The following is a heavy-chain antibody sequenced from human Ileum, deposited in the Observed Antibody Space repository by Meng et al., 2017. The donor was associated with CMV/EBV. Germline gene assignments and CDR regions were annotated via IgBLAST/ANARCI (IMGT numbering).Heavy chain of an antibody. CDR2: IHSDGRT. CDR3: ARLQQQTWAFGMDV. J-gene: IGHJ6*02. CDR1: GFTVSGNY. D-gene: IGHD1/OR15-1a*01. V-gene: IGHV3-53*01. Sequence: GGSLRLSCAAPGFTVSGNYFNWVRQAPGKGLEWVSLIHSDGRTYHADSVKGRFIISRDNSKNTVYLQMNNLKTEDTAIYYCARLQQQTWAFGMDVWGQGTTVTVSS.